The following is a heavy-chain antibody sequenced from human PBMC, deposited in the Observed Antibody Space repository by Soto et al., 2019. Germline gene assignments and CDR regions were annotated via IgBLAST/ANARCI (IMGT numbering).Heavy chain of an antibody. V-gene: IGHV3-7*01. Sequence: GGSLRLSCAAAGFTFSRNWMDWVRHPPGQVLEWVGNINQEGRDKYYVDFGKGRFTTVRGQSKHSLYRQMNRLRATDTAVYFCASNYDFWTGFNSWGQGTLVTVSS. J-gene: IGHJ4*02. CDR1: GFTFSRNW. CDR3: ASNYDFWTGFNS. CDR2: INQEGRDK. D-gene: IGHD3-3*01.